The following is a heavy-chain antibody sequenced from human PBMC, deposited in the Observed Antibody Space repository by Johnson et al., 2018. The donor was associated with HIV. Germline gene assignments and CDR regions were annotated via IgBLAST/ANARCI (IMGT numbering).Heavy chain of an antibody. CDR2: ISWNGGST. CDR3: ARPRVSSGRHGAFDI. V-gene: IGHV3-20*04. CDR1: GFTFDDYA. J-gene: IGHJ3*02. D-gene: IGHD3-22*01. Sequence: VQLVESGGGVVRPGGSLRLSCAASGFTFDDYAMHWVRQAPGKGLEWVSGISWNGGSTGYADSVKGRFTISRDNAKNSLYLQMNSLRAEDTAVYYCARPRVSSGRHGAFDIWGQGTMVTVSS.